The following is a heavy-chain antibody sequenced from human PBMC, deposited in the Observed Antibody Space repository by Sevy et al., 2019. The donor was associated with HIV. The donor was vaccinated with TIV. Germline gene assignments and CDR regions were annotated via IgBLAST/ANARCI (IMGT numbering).Heavy chain of an antibody. V-gene: IGHV3-53*01. CDR1: GFTVSSNY. D-gene: IGHD5-18*01. Sequence: GGSLRLSCAASGFTVSSNYMSWVRQAPGKGLEWVSVIYSGGSTYYADSVKGRFTISRDNSKNMLYLQMNSLRAEDTAVYYCARDTAMGYFDYWGQGTLVTVSS. CDR2: IYSGGST. CDR3: ARDTAMGYFDY. J-gene: IGHJ4*02.